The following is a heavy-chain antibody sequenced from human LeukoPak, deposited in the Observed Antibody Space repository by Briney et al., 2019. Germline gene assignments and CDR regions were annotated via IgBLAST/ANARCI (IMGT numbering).Heavy chain of an antibody. D-gene: IGHD1-26*01. CDR3: ARDRPLSGSYTSYYYYYYVDV. CDR2: IIPIFGTA. CDR1: GGTFSSYA. J-gene: IGHJ6*03. V-gene: IGHV1-69*13. Sequence: ASVKVSCKASGGTFSSYAISWVRQAPGQGLEWMGGIIPIFGTANYAQKFQGRVTITADESTSTAYMELSSLRSEDTAVYYCARDRPLSGSYTSYYYYYYVDVWGKGTTVTVSS.